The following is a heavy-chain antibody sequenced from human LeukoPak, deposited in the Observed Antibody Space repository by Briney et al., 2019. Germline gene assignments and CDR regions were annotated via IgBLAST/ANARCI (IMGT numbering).Heavy chain of an antibody. CDR1: GFTFSDYY. CDR3: ARMGSYGELPIDY. V-gene: IGHV3-11*01. Sequence: KTGGSLRLSCAASGFTFSDYYMSGIRQAPGRGLEWVSYISSSGSTKYYADSVKGRFTISRDNAKNSLYLQMNSLRAEDTAVYYCARMGSYGELPIDYWGQGTLVTVSS. J-gene: IGHJ4*02. CDR2: ISSSGSTK. D-gene: IGHD4-17*01.